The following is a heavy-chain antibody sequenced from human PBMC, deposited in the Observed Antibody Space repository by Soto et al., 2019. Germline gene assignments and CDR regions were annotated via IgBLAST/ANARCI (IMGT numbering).Heavy chain of an antibody. V-gene: IGHV4-34*01. J-gene: IGHJ6*02. D-gene: IGHD3-10*01. CDR1: GGSFSGYY. CDR3: ASLYYYGSGTYYTPHYYYYGMDV. CDR2: INHSGST. Sequence: PSETLSLTCAVYGGSFSGYYWTWIRQPPGTGLEWIGEINHSGSTNYNPSLKSRVTISVDTSKNQFSLKLTSVTAADTAVYYCASLYYYGSGTYYTPHYYYYGMDVLGQGTTVTVSS.